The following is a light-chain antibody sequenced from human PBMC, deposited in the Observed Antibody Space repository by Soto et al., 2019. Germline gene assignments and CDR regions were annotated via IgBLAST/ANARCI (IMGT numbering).Light chain of an antibody. CDR2: GAS. CDR3: QQYNNWPPH. J-gene: IGKJ5*01. Sequence: EIVMTQSPATLSVSPGERATLSCRASQSVSVNLAWYQQKPGQAPRLLIYGASTRATGIPARFSGSGSGTEFTLTISSLQSEDFAVYYCQQYNNWPPHFGQGTRLEI. V-gene: IGKV3-15*01. CDR1: QSVSVN.